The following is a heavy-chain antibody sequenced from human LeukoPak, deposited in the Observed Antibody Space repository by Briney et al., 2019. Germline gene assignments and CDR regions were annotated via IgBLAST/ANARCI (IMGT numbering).Heavy chain of an antibody. J-gene: IGHJ3*02. D-gene: IGHD2-21*02. Sequence: PGGSLSLSCAASGFTFSSYSMNWVRQAPGEGLEWVSYISSSSRYIYYADSVKGRFTISRDRARTSLYLQMNSLRAEDTAVYYCARGRNMCGGDCYGAFDIWGQGTMVTVSS. V-gene: IGHV3-21*01. CDR1: GFTFSSYS. CDR3: ARGRNMCGGDCYGAFDI. CDR2: ISSSSRYI.